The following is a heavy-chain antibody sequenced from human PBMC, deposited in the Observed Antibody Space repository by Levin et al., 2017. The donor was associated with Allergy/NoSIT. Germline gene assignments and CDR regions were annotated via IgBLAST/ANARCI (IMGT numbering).Heavy chain of an antibody. V-gene: IGHV3-74*01. CDR3: ARDRGGAYYYMDV. CDR1: GFTLSSYW. Sequence: SCAASGFTLSSYWMHWVRQAPGKGLMWVSRLKSDGSSPSYADSVKGRFTISRDSAKNTLYLQMNSLGAEDTAVYYCARDRGGAYYYMDVGGKGTTVTVSS. CDR2: LKSDGSSP. J-gene: IGHJ6*03. D-gene: IGHD3-16*01.